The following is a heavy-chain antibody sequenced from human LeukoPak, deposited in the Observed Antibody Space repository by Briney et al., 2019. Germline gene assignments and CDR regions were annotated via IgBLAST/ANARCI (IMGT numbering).Heavy chain of an antibody. CDR1: GVNFDNSG. CDR2: IRSNAYGATT. Sequence: GGSLRLSCAVSGVNFDNSGVIWVRQAPVKGLEWIGLIRSNAYGATTEYAASVKGRFTISRDESRSIAYLQMNSLKIEDTAVYYCTRARPYYYGNTMPSTWHYYYMDVWGTGTTVPVSS. D-gene: IGHD3-10*01. V-gene: IGHV3-49*04. J-gene: IGHJ6*03. CDR3: TRARPYYYGNTMPSTWHYYYMDV.